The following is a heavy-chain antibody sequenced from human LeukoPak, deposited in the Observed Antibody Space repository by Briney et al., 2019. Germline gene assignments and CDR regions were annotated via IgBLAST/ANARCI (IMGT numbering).Heavy chain of an antibody. CDR3: ARGRISMIRGDQDY. J-gene: IGHJ4*02. Sequence: GGSLRLSCAASGFSFSSYEMNWVRQAPGKGLEGVSYISSGNSTIYYADSVKGRFTISRDNAKNSLFLQMNSLRAEDTAVYYCARGRISMIRGDQDYWGQGTLVTVSS. CDR1: GFSFSSYE. D-gene: IGHD3-10*01. V-gene: IGHV3-48*03. CDR2: ISSGNSTI.